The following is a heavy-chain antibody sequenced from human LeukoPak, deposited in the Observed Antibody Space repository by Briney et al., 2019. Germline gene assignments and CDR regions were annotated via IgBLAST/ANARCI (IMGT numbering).Heavy chain of an antibody. V-gene: IGHV4-39*07. J-gene: IGHJ4*02. CDR3: ARDPSYYDSSYPPSDY. Sequence: SETLSLTCTVSGGSISSSSYYWGWIRQPPGKGLEWIGSIYYSGSTYYNPSLKGRVTISVDTSKNQFSLKLSSVTAADTAVYYCARDPSYYDSSYPPSDYWGQGTLVTVSS. D-gene: IGHD3-22*01. CDR1: GGSISSSSYY. CDR2: IYYSGST.